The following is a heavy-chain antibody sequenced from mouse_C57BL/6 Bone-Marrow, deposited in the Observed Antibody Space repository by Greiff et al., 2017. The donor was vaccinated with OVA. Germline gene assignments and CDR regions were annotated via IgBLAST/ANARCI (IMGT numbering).Heavy chain of an antibody. CDR1: GYTFTSYW. V-gene: IGHV1-7*01. CDR2: INPSSGYT. Sequence: VQLQQSGAELAKPGASVKLSCKASGYTFTSYWMHWVKQRPGQGLEWIGYINPSSGYTKYNQKFKDKATLTADKSSSTAYMQLSSLTYEDSAVYYCARRVVTTSGAMDYWGQGTSVTVSS. CDR3: ARRVVTTSGAMDY. J-gene: IGHJ4*01. D-gene: IGHD2-2*01.